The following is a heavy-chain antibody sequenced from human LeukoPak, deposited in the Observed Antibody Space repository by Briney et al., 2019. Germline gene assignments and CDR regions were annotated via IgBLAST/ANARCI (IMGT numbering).Heavy chain of an antibody. CDR1: GGSFSGYY. J-gene: IGHJ4*02. Sequence: PSETLSLTCAVYGGSFSGYYWSWIRQPPGKGLEWIGEINHSGSTNYNPSLKSRVTISVDTSKNQFSLKLSSVTAADTAVYYCARGRFHGLRFLEWLFGYFDYWGQGTLVTVSS. D-gene: IGHD3-3*01. CDR2: INHSGST. CDR3: ARGRFHGLRFLEWLFGYFDY. V-gene: IGHV4-34*01.